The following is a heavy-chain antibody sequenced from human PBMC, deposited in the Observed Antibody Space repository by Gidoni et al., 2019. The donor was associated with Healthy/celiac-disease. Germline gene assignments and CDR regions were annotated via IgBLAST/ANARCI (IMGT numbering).Heavy chain of an antibody. V-gene: IGHV1-2*06. CDR1: GDTFTGYY. D-gene: IGHD4-17*01. J-gene: IGHJ5*02. CDR3: ARGPPTVPTGGWFDP. CDR2: INPNSGGT. Sequence: QVQLVQSGAAVKKPGASVKVSCKASGDTFTGYYMHWVRQAPGQGLEWMGRINPNSGGTNYAQKFQGRVTMTRDTSISTAYMELSRLRSDDTAVYYCARGPPTVPTGGWFDPWGQGTLVTVSS.